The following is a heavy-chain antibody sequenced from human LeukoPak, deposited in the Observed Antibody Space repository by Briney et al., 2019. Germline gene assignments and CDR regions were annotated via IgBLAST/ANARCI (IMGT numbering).Heavy chain of an antibody. Sequence: AGGSLRLSCAASGFTSSSYGMHWVRQAPGKGLGWVAVISYDGGSKYYVDSVKGRFTISRDNSRNTLWLQMNSLRAEDTAVYYCAKGIQISSWTAADYWGQGTLVTVSS. D-gene: IGHD6-13*01. CDR2: ISYDGGSK. CDR1: GFTSSSYG. CDR3: AKGIQISSWTAADY. V-gene: IGHV3-30*18. J-gene: IGHJ4*02.